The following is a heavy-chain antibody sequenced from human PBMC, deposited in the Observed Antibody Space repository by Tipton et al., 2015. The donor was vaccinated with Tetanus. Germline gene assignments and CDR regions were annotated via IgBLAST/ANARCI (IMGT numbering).Heavy chain of an antibody. CDR3: ARSADNWFDP. J-gene: IGHJ5*02. Sequence: GEALGSGTFYWDWIRHSPGKGLEWIGNVYYNGNSLQNPSLKSRVTLSLDKSKNQFSLKLTSVTAADSAVYFCARSADNWFDPWGPGILVTVSS. CDR1: GEALGSGTFY. V-gene: IGHV4-39*01. CDR2: VYYNGNS.